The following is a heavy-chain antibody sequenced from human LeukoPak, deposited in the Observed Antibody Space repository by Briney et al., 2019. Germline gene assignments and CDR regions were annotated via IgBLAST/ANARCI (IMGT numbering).Heavy chain of an antibody. J-gene: IGHJ4*02. D-gene: IGHD1-26*01. Sequence: GGSLRLSCAASGFTFSSYSMNWVRQAPGKGLEWVSSISSSSNYIYYADSVKGRFTISRDNAKNSLYLQMNSLRAEDTAVYYCARDMAVGATPPFFDYWGQGTLVTVSS. CDR1: GFTFSSYS. V-gene: IGHV3-21*01. CDR3: ARDMAVGATPPFFDY. CDR2: ISSSSNYI.